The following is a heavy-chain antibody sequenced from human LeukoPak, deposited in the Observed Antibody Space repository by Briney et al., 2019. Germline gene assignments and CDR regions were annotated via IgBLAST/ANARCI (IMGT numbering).Heavy chain of an antibody. CDR2: IWYDGSNK. Sequence: GRSLRLSCAASGFTFSSYAMHWVRQAPGKGLEWVAVIWYDGSNKYYADSVKGRFTISRDNSKNTLYLQMNSLRAEDTAVYYCARDPQNYGDYAYFQHWGRGTMVAVSS. CDR3: ARDPQNYGDYAYFQH. V-gene: IGHV3-33*08. CDR1: GFTFSSYA. D-gene: IGHD4-17*01. J-gene: IGHJ1*01.